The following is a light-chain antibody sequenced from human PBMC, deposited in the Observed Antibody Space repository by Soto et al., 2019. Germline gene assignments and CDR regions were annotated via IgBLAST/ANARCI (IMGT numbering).Light chain of an antibody. CDR1: QNVSNN. J-gene: IGKJ1*01. Sequence: EIVLTQSPGTLSLSPGERATLSCRASQNVSNNYLAWYQQKPGQAPRLLIYGASTRATGIPARFSGSGSGTEFTLTISSLQSVDFAVYSCQQYNNWPWTFGQGTKVDNK. CDR3: QQYNNWPWT. CDR2: GAS. V-gene: IGKV3-15*01.